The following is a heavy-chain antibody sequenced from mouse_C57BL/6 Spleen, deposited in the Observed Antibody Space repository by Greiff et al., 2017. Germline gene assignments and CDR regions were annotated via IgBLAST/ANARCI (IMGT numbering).Heavy chain of an antibody. Sequence: ESGPGLVKPSQSLSLTCSVTGYSITSGYYWNWIRQFPGNKLEWMGYISYDGSNNYNPSLKNRISITRDTSKNQFFLKLNSVTTEDTATYYCAREHYGNYGYAMDYWGQGTSVTVAS. D-gene: IGHD2-1*01. CDR3: AREHYGNYGYAMDY. J-gene: IGHJ4*01. CDR2: ISYDGSN. V-gene: IGHV3-6*01. CDR1: GYSITSGYY.